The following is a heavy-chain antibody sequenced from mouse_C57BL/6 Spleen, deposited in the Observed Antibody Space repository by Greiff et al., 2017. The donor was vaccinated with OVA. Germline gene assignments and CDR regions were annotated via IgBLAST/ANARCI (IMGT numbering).Heavy chain of an antibody. J-gene: IGHJ4*01. CDR3: ARTPLGLYYAMDY. V-gene: IGHV1-53*01. D-gene: IGHD4-1*01. Sequence: QVQLKESGTELVKPGASVKLSCKASGYTFTSYWMHWVKQRPGQGLEWIGNINPSNGGTNYNEKFKSKATLTVDKSSSTAYMQLSSLTSEDSAVYYCARTPLGLYYAMDYWGQGTSVTVSS. CDR2: INPSNGGT. CDR1: GYTFTSYW.